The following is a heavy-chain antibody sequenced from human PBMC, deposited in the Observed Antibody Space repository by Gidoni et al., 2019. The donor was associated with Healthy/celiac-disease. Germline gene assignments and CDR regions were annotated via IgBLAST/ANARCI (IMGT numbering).Heavy chain of an antibody. CDR3: AREMTRSSGWYTYYYGMDV. J-gene: IGHJ6*02. CDR1: GYTFTSYA. V-gene: IGHV1-3*01. Sequence: VVKKPGASVQVSCKVSGYTFTSYAMHWVRQSPGQRPEWMGWINAGNGNTKYSQKFQGRVTITRYTSASTAYMELSSLRSEDTAVYYCAREMTRSSGWYTYYYGMDVWGQGTTVTVSS. D-gene: IGHD6-19*01. CDR2: INAGNGNT.